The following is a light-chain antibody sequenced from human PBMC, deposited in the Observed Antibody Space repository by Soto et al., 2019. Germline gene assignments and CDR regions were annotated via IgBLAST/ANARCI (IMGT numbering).Light chain of an antibody. Sequence: EIVMTQSPVTLSVSPGERATLSCRASQSVNSNLAWYQQKPGQAPRLLIYGASTRATGIRARFSGGGSGTEFTLTISSLQSEDFAVYYCQQYNNWPRTFGQGTKVEIK. CDR2: GAS. CDR1: QSVNSN. J-gene: IGKJ1*01. CDR3: QQYNNWPRT. V-gene: IGKV3-15*01.